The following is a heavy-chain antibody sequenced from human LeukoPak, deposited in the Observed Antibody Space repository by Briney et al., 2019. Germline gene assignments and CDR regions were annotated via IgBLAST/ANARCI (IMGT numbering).Heavy chain of an antibody. D-gene: IGHD4-11*01. V-gene: IGHV4-34*01. J-gene: IGHJ4*02. CDR3: ARGKDYSNGLYYLDY. CDR1: GGSFSGYY. CDR2: INHSGST. Sequence: SETLSLTCAVYGGSFSGYYWSWIRQPPGKGLEWIGEINHSGSTNYNPSLKSRVTISVDTSKNQFSLKLSSVTAADTAVYYCARGKDYSNGLYYLDYWGQGTLVTVSS.